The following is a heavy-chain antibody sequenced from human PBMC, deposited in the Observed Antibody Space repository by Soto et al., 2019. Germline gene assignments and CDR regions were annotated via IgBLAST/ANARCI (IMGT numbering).Heavy chain of an antibody. CDR3: AKHVQIFYYYYYADV. D-gene: IGHD3-3*01. Sequence: EVQLLEYGGGLVQPGGSLRLSCAASGFTFSSYAMSWVRQAPGKGLEWVSAISGSGGSTYYADSVKGRFTISRDNSKNTRYLQMNSLRAEDTAVYYCAKHVQIFYYYYYADVWGKGTTVTVSS. V-gene: IGHV3-23*01. CDR1: GFTFSSYA. CDR2: ISGSGGST. J-gene: IGHJ6*03.